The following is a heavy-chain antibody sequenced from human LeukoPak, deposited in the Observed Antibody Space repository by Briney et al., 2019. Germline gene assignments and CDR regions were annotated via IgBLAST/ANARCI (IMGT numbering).Heavy chain of an antibody. Sequence: GGSLRLSCAASGFTFSSYGMHWVRQAPGKGLEWVAVIWYDGSNQYYADSVKGRFTISRDNSKNTLYLQMNSLRAEDTAVYYCARDRGYSSSRYNWFDPWGQGTLVTVSS. J-gene: IGHJ5*02. CDR2: IWYDGSNQ. D-gene: IGHD6-13*01. CDR3: ARDRGYSSSRYNWFDP. CDR1: GFTFSSYG. V-gene: IGHV3-33*01.